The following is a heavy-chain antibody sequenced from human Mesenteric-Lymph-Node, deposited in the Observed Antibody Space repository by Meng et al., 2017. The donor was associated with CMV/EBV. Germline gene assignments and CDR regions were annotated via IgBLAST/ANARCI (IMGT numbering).Heavy chain of an antibody. CDR2: ISYDGSNK. Sequence: GESLKISCAASGFTFSSYAMHWVRQAPGKGLEWVAVISYDGSNKYYADSVKGRFTISRDNSKNTLYLQMNSLRAEDTAVYYFARDVFPWASDYYGMDVWGQGTTVTSP. CDR3: ARDVFPWASDYYGMDV. CDR1: GFTFSSYA. V-gene: IGHV3-30*04. J-gene: IGHJ6*02. D-gene: IGHD2/OR15-2a*01.